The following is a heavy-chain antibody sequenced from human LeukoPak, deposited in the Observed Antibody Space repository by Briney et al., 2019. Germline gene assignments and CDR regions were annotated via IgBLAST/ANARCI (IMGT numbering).Heavy chain of an antibody. CDR1: GFTFSSYG. CDR2: IWYDGSNK. J-gene: IGHJ5*02. Sequence: QAGGSLRLSCAASGFTFSSYGMHWVRQAPGKGLEWVAVIWYDGSNKYYADSVKGRFTISRDNSKNTLYLQMNSLRAEDTAVYYCARALQYNWFDPWAREPWSPSPQ. D-gene: IGHD4-11*01. CDR3: ARALQYNWFDP. V-gene: IGHV3-33*01.